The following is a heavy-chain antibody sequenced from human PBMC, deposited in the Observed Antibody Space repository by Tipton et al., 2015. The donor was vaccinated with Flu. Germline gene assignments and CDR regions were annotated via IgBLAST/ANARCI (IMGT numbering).Heavy chain of an antibody. Sequence: QVQLVQSGAEVKKPGASVKISCKTSGYNFISYYIHWVRQAPGQGPEWMGWISAYTGNTDFAQKFQGRVTMTTDTSTSMAYMELRDLRPDDTAVYFCARELLQGSVIFFLYAMDVWGQGTTVTVSS. CDR3: ARELLQGSVIFFLYAMDV. CDR2: ISAYTGNT. D-gene: IGHD2/OR15-2a*01. J-gene: IGHJ6*02. CDR1: GYNFISYY. V-gene: IGHV1-18*04.